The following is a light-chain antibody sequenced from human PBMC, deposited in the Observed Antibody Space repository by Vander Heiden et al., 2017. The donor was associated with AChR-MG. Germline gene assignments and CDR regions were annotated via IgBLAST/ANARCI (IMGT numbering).Light chain of an antibody. CDR1: SSNLGAGYT. CDR3: QSFDTSLSAWV. Sequence: QSVLTQPPSMSGAPGQRVTIPCTGSSSNLGAGYTVHWYQQLPGTAPKLLISSNTNRPSDVPDRFSGSRSATSASLAITGLQAEDDADYYCQSFDTSLSAWVFGGGTRLTVL. J-gene: IGLJ3*02. CDR2: SNT. V-gene: IGLV1-40*01.